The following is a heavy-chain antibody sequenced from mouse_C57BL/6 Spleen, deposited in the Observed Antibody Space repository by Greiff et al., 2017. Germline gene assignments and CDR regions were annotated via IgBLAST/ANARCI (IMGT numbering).Heavy chain of an antibody. V-gene: IGHV1-54*01. J-gene: IGHJ4*01. CDR3: ARSITTVVEGMDY. D-gene: IGHD1-1*01. Sequence: QVQLQQSGAELVRPGPSVKVSCKASGYAFTNYLIEWVKQRPGQGLEWIGVINPGSGGTNYNEKFKGKATLTADKSSSTAYMQLSSLTSEDSAVYVCARSITTVVEGMDYWGQGTSVTVSS. CDR2: INPGSGGT. CDR1: GYAFTNYL.